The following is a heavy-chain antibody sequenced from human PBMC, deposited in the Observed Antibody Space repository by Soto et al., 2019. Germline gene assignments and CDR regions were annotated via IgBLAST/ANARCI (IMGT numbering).Heavy chain of an antibody. CDR1: GYTFTGYY. CDR3: ARDQVCDFWSGLSYYYYGMDV. V-gene: IGHV1-2*02. Sequence: QVQLVQSGAEVKKPGASVKVSCKASGYTFTGYYMHWVRQAPGQGLEWMGWINPNSGGTNYAQKFQGRVTMTRDTSISTAYMELSRLRSDDTAVYYCARDQVCDFWSGLSYYYYGMDVWGQGTTVTVSS. J-gene: IGHJ6*02. CDR2: INPNSGGT. D-gene: IGHD3-3*01.